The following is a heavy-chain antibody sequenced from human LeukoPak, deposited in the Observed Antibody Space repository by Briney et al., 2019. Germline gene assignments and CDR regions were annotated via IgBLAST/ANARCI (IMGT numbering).Heavy chain of an antibody. Sequence: PSDTLSLTFSVSGGSISSYYWSWIRPPPPKGLEWVGCMYYSGSTNYNPSPKSLVTISVDTSHNQYSLKLCHMSAADTAVYYCARDGARAATGRGVFDYWGQGTLVTVSS. CDR3: ARDGARAATGRGVFDY. CDR1: GGSISSYY. CDR2: MYYSGST. J-gene: IGHJ4*02. D-gene: IGHD6-13*01. V-gene: IGHV4-59*01.